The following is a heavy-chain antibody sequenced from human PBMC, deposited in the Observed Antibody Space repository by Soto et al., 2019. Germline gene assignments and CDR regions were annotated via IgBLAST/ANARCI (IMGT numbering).Heavy chain of an antibody. V-gene: IGHV5-51*01. J-gene: IGHJ4*02. CDR2: IFPGDSDT. CDR1: GYTFTSFW. D-gene: IGHD6-13*01. CDR3: AGVSSSWSRSVDY. Sequence: GESLKISCEGSGYTFTSFWIGWVRQMPGKGLEWMGIIFPGDSDTRYSPSFQGQVTISVDKSISTAYLQWSSLKASDTAMYYCAGVSSSWSRSVDYWGQGTLVTVSS.